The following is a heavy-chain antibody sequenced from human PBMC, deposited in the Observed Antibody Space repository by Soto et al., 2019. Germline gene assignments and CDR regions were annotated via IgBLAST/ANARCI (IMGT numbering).Heavy chain of an antibody. J-gene: IGHJ6*02. Sequence: QVQLVQSGAEVKKPGSSVKVSCKASGGTFSSYAISWVRQAPGQGIEWMGGIIPIFGTAHYAQKFQGRVTITADESTSTAYMELSSLRSEDTAVYYCARQGAALRDYYYGMDVWGQGTTVTVSS. CDR2: IIPIFGTA. CDR1: GGTFSSYA. V-gene: IGHV1-69*12. CDR3: ARQGAALRDYYYGMDV. D-gene: IGHD6-25*01.